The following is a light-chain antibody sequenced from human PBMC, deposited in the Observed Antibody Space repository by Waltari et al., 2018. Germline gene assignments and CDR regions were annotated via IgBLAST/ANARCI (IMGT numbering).Light chain of an antibody. CDR3: QQTYSTLYT. CDR2: ATC. J-gene: IGKJ2*01. CDR1: QSISNY. V-gene: IGKV1-39*01. Sequence: IQMTQSPSSLSASVGARVTNTCRASQSISNYLNWYQQKPWKAPKLLIFATCSLQSGVPSRFRGSGSGTEFTLSVSSLQPEDFATYFCQQTYSTLYTFGQGTKLEIK.